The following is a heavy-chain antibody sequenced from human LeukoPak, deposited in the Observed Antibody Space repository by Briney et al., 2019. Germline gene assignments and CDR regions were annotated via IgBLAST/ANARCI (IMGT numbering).Heavy chain of an antibody. Sequence: SSETLSLTCTVSGGSISSYYWSWIRQPPGKGLEWIGYIYYSGSTNYNPSLKSRVTISVHTSKNRFSLKLSSVTAADTAVYYCARVQIGYSYGLFDYWGQGTLVTVSS. J-gene: IGHJ4*02. CDR2: IYYSGST. V-gene: IGHV4-59*01. CDR3: ARVQIGYSYGLFDY. D-gene: IGHD5-18*01. CDR1: GGSISSYY.